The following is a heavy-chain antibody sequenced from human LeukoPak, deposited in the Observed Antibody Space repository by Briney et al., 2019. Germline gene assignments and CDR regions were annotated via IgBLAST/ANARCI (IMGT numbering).Heavy chain of an antibody. Sequence: GGSLRLSCAASGFTFSSYSMNWVRQAPGKGLEWVSSISSSSSYIYYADSVKGRFTISRANAKNSLYLQMNSRRAEDTAVYYCARASSEMATIYFDYWGQGTLVTVSS. CDR2: ISSSSSYI. D-gene: IGHD5-24*01. CDR1: GFTFSSYS. J-gene: IGHJ4*02. V-gene: IGHV3-21*01. CDR3: ARASSEMATIYFDY.